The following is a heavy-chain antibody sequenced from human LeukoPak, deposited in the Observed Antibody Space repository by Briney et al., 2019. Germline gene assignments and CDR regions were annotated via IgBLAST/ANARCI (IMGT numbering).Heavy chain of an antibody. Sequence: SETLSLTCTVSGGSISSYYWSWIRQPPGKGLEWIGYIYYSGSTNYNPSLKSRVTISVNTSKNQFSLKLSSVTAADTAVYYCARDRRGYSGYDPFDYWGQGTLVTVSS. CDR1: GGSISSYY. J-gene: IGHJ4*02. CDR3: ARDRRGYSGYDPFDY. D-gene: IGHD5-12*01. CDR2: IYYSGST. V-gene: IGHV4-59*01.